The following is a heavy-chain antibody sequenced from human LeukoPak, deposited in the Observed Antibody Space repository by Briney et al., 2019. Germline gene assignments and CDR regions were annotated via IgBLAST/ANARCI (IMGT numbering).Heavy chain of an antibody. Sequence: SETLSLTCAVYGGSFSGYYWSWIRQPPGKGLEWIGEINHSGSTNYNPSLKSRVTISVDTSKNQFSLKLSSVTAADTAVYYCARDNYYGSDQSYLEYRGQGTPVHVPS. D-gene: IGHD3-10*01. CDR3: ARDNYYGSDQSYLEY. CDR2: INHSGST. J-gene: IGHJ4*02. V-gene: IGHV4-34*01. CDR1: GGSFSGYY.